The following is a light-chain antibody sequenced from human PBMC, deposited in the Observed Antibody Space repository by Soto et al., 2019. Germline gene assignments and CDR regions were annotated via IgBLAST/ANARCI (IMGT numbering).Light chain of an antibody. V-gene: IGKV1-9*01. CDR2: AAS. Sequence: DIQLTQSPSFLSASVGDRVTITCRASQGISSYLAWYQQKPGKAPKLLIYAASTLQRGVPSRFSGSASGTEFTLTISSLQPEDFATYYCQQLNSYLYTFGQGTKLEIK. J-gene: IGKJ2*01. CDR1: QGISSY. CDR3: QQLNSYLYT.